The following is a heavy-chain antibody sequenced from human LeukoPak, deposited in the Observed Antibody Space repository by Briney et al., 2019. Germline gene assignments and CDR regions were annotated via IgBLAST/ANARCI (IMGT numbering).Heavy chain of an antibody. CDR1: GFTFSSYS. J-gene: IGHJ4*02. V-gene: IGHV3-48*04. D-gene: IGHD3-22*01. CDR2: ISSSSSTI. Sequence: GGSLRLSCAASGFTFSSYSMNWVRQAPGKGLEWVSYISSSSSTIYYADSVKGRFTISRDNAKNSLYLQMNSLRAEDTALYYCAKDIYYYDSSGYFDYWGQGTLVTVSS. CDR3: AKDIYYYDSSGYFDY.